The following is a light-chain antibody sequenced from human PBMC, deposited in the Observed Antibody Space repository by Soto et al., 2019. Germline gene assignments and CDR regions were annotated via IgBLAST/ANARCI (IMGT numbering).Light chain of an antibody. CDR2: GAS. J-gene: IGKJ1*01. CDR1: QSVSSSY. Sequence: EIVLTQSPGTLSLSPGERATLSCRASQSVSSSYLAWYQQKPGQAPRLLIYGASSRATGIPDRFSGSGSGTDFTLTISRLEPEECAVYYCQQYGSSPATFGQGTNVEIK. V-gene: IGKV3-20*01. CDR3: QQYGSSPAT.